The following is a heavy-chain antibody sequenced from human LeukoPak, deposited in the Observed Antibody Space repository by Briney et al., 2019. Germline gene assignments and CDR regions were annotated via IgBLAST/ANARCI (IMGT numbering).Heavy chain of an antibody. D-gene: IGHD6-13*01. CDR1: GGSFSGYY. J-gene: IGHJ4*02. Sequence: PSETLSLTCAVYGGSFSGYYWSWIRQPPGKGREWIGEINHSGSTNYNPSLKSRVTISVDTSKNQFSLKLSSVTAADTAVYYCARRSSSWAFDYWGQGTLVTVSS. CDR2: INHSGST. V-gene: IGHV4-34*01. CDR3: ARRSSSWAFDY.